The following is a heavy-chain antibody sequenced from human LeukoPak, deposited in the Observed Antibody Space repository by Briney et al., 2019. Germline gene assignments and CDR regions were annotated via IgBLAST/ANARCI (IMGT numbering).Heavy chain of an antibody. V-gene: IGHV1-8*01. CDR1: GYIFSNYD. D-gene: IGHD5-18*01. CDR3: ARGVRGGAGVYSYGFYFDY. J-gene: IGHJ4*02. Sequence: ASVKVSCQTSGYIFSNYDINWVRQAPGEGLEWMGWVKSTSGSTAIARRFQGRVSMTRDTSTNTAHMELSGLTSEDTAVFCCARGVRGGAGVYSYGFYFDYWGQGTPLIVSS. CDR2: VKSTSGST.